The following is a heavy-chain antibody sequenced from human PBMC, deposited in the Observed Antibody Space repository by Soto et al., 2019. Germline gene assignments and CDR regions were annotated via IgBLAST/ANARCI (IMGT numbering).Heavy chain of an antibody. V-gene: IGHV3-30-3*01. CDR3: FQAEDGIRDIRSVSAFLLNRSSDL. CDR2: ISYDGSNK. Sequence: KGLEWVAVISYDGSNKYYADSVKGRFTISRDNSKNTLYLQMIRLRAEDTAVFFFFQAEDGIRDIRSVSAFLLNRSSDL. J-gene: IGHJ2*01. D-gene: IGHD2-15*01.